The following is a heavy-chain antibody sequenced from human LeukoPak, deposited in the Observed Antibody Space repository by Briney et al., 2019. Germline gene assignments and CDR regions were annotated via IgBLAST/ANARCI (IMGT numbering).Heavy chain of an antibody. CDR1: GFTFSSYS. CDR2: ISSSSSYI. V-gene: IGHV3-21*01. D-gene: IGHD6-13*01. Sequence: PGGSLRLSCAASGFTFSSYSMNWVRQAPGKGLEWVSSISSSSSYIYYADSVKGRFTISRDNAKNSLYLQMNSLRAEDTAVYYCARVTAAAGVKNYAFDIWGQGTMVTVSS. J-gene: IGHJ3*02. CDR3: ARVTAAAGVKNYAFDI.